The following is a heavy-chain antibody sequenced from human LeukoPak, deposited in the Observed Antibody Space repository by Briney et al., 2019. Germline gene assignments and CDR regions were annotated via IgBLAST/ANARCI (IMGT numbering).Heavy chain of an antibody. Sequence: ASVKVSCKTSGYTFASYDINGVRQATGQGLKWMGWRNPNSGNTGYAQKFQGRVTITRNTSISTAYMELSSLRCEDTAVYFCSRAPTWRGRYYYFDFWGQGTLVTVS. J-gene: IGHJ4*02. D-gene: IGHD1-26*01. CDR2: RNPNSGNT. CDR1: GYTFASYD. CDR3: SRAPTWRGRYYYFDF. V-gene: IGHV1-8*01.